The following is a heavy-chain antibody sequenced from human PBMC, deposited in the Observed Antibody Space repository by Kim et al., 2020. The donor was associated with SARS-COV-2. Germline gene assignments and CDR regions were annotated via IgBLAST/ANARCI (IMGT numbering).Heavy chain of an antibody. CDR2: ISSSSSYI. CDR3: ARDRSVGYSGYDYYFDY. V-gene: IGHV3-21*01. J-gene: IGHJ4*02. D-gene: IGHD5-12*01. CDR1: GFTFSSYS. Sequence: GGSLRLSCAASGFTFSSYSMNWVRQAPGKGLEWVSSISSSSSYIYYADSVKGRFTISRDNAKNSLYLQMNSLRAEDTAVYYCARDRSVGYSGYDYYFDYWGQGTLVTVSS.